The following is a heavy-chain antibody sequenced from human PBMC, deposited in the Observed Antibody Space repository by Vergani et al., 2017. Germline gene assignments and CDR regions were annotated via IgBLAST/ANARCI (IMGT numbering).Heavy chain of an antibody. CDR1: GFTFSSYS. CDR2: ISSSSSTI. V-gene: IGHV3-48*01. Sequence: EVQLVESGGGLVQPGGSLRLSCAASGFTFSSYSMNWVRQAPGKGLEWVSYISSSSSTIYYADSVKGRFTISRDTAKNSLYLQMNSLRAEDTAVYYCASGYCTNGVCYMSFDYWGQGTLVTVSS. J-gene: IGHJ4*02. D-gene: IGHD2-8*01. CDR3: ASGYCTNGVCYMSFDY.